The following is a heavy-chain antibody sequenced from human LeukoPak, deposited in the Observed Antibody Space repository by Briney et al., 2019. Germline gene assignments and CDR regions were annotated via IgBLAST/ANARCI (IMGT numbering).Heavy chain of an antibody. CDR2: IYYSGST. Sequence: NTSETLSLTCTVSGDSISSSTYYWGWIRQPPGKGLEWIGYIYYSGSTYYNPSLKSRVTISVDTSKNQFSLKLSSVTAADTAVYYCARGYYDSSGYYWYFDYWGQGTLVTVSS. V-gene: IGHV4-39*01. CDR3: ARGYYDSSGYYWYFDY. J-gene: IGHJ4*02. D-gene: IGHD3-22*01. CDR1: GDSISSSTYY.